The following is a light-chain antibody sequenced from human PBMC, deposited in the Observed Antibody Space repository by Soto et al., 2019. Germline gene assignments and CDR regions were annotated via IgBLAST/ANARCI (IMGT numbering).Light chain of an antibody. CDR3: GAWDESLNGYV. V-gene: IGLV1-44*01. CDR2: TDN. J-gene: IGLJ1*01. CDR1: SXNIGINT. Sequence: QSALAQPPSASGTPGQRVTISCSGGSXNIGINTVNWYQQLPGTAPKVLIYTDNERPSGVPDRFSGSKSGTSASLAINGLQSGDEADYYCGAWDESLNGYVFGTGTKLTVL.